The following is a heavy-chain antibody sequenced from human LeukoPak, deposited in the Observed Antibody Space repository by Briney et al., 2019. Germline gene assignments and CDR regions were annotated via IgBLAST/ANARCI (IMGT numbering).Heavy chain of an antibody. J-gene: IGHJ4*02. D-gene: IGHD2-2*02. Sequence: QTGGSLRLSCAASGITISRYWMHWVRQAPGKGLVWVSRVNGDGSTTNYADSVKGRFTISRDNAKNTMSLQMTSLRAEDTAVYYCASRYFCSSTSCYTFDYWGQGTLVTVSS. CDR2: VNGDGSTT. CDR3: ASRYFCSSTSCYTFDY. V-gene: IGHV3-74*01. CDR1: GITISRYW.